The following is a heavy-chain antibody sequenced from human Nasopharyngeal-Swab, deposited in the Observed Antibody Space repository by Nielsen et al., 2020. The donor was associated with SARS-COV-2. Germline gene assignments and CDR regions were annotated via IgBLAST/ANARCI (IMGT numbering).Heavy chain of an antibody. CDR3: ARDEVQQGTTTVGYLDY. CDR1: GLSFSRYA. D-gene: IGHD4-23*01. CDR2: ISCDGSNI. V-gene: IGHV3-30*04. J-gene: IGHJ4*02. Sequence: GGSLRLSCVGSGLSFSRYAMHWVRQAPGKGLECVALISCDGSNIQYADSVRGRFTISRDNPKNTLYLQMNSLTTDDTAVYYCARDEVQQGTTTVGYLDYWGQGTLVTVSP.